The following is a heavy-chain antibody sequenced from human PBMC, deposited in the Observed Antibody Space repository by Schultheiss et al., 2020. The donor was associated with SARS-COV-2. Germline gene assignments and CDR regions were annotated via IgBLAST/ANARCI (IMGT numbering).Heavy chain of an antibody. CDR2: IYPGDSDT. CDR1: GYSFTSYW. V-gene: IGHV5-51*01. Sequence: GESLKISCKGSGYSFTSYWIGWVRQMPGKGLEWMGIIYPGDSDTRYSPSFQGQVTISADKSISTAYLQWSSLKAADTAIYYCARQMGSSLSPLSDWGQGTRVTVS. D-gene: IGHD2-8*01. J-gene: IGHJ4*02. CDR3: ARQMGSSLSPLSD.